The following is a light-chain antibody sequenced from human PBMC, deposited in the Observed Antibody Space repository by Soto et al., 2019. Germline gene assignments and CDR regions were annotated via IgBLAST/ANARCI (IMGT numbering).Light chain of an antibody. CDR3: QQYNNWPPTWT. V-gene: IGKV3-15*01. CDR1: QSVSSN. J-gene: IGKJ1*01. CDR2: GAS. Sequence: EIVMTQSPATLSVSPGERATPSCRASQSVSSNLAWYQQKPGQAPRLLISGASTRATGIPARFSGSGSGTEFTLTISSLQSEDFAVYYCQQYNNWPPTWTFGQGTKVEIK.